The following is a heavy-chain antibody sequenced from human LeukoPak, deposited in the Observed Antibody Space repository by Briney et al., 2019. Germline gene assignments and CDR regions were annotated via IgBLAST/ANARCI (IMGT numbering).Heavy chain of an antibody. CDR2: IYYSGST. CDR1: GGSISSSSYY. CDR3: ARQLPTAAADTRGYFDY. D-gene: IGHD6-25*01. Sequence: SETLSLTCTVSGGSISSSSYYWGWIRQPPGKGLEWIGNIYYSGSTYYNPSLKSRVTISVDTSKNQFSLKLSSVTAADTAVYYCARQLPTAAADTRGYFDYWGQGTVVTVSS. J-gene: IGHJ4*02. V-gene: IGHV4-39*01.